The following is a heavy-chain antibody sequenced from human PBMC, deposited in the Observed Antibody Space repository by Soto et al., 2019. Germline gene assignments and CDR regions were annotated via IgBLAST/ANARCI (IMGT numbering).Heavy chain of an antibody. V-gene: IGHV3-48*04. J-gene: IGHJ5*02. CDR2: IVTNTSTT. D-gene: IGHD2-15*01. Sequence: EVQLVESGGGLVQPGGSLRLSCAASGYTFSSYNMNWVRQAPGKGLEWLSFIVTNTSTTYYADSVKGRFTMSSDNAKNSVYLQMTSLRVEDTAVYYCARDGGYLSGGRCYAWFATWGQGKVVTVSS. CDR1: GYTFSSYN. CDR3: ARDGGYLSGGRCYAWFAT.